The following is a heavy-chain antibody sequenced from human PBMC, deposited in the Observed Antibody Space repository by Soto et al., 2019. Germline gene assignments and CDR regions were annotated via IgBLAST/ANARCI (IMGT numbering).Heavy chain of an antibody. D-gene: IGHD3-10*01. CDR3: TTSTPIRGATGY. Sequence: EVQVVESGGGLVKPGGSLRLSCAASGFIFSNARMNWVRQAPGKGLEWVGRIKSETDGGTADYAAPVNGRFTISRDDSKNTLYLQMNSLKTEDTAVYYGTTSTPIRGATGYWGQGTLVTVSS. CDR1: GFIFSNAR. V-gene: IGHV3-15*07. CDR2: IKSETDGGTA. J-gene: IGHJ4*02.